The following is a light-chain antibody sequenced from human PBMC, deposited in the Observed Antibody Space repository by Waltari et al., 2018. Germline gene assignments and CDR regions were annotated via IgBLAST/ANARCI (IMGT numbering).Light chain of an antibody. CDR1: TNELGSYNY. V-gene: IGLV2-11*01. Sequence: SALTQPRSVSGSPGQSVTISCTGTTNELGSYNYVSWYQQHPGKAPKLIILDVTQRPSGVPDRLSGSKSGNTASLTISGLRAEDEAEYSCCSYAGSYTWVFGGGTKLTVV. CDR3: CSYAGSYTWV. J-gene: IGLJ3*02. CDR2: DVT.